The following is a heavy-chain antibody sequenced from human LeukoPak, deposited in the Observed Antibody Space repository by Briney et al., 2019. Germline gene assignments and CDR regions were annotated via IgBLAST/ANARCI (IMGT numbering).Heavy chain of an antibody. V-gene: IGHV3-30*03. CDR3: ARDRYHGYSYGSLAS. D-gene: IGHD5-18*01. Sequence: PGGSLRLSCVASGFTFSTYGMNWVRQAPGKGLEWVAVISHHGSNQFYADSVKGRFTISRDNSKNTLYLQMSSLGADDTAVYYCARDRYHGYSYGSLASWGQGTLVTVSS. CDR2: ISHHGSNQ. CDR1: GFTFSTYG. J-gene: IGHJ5*02.